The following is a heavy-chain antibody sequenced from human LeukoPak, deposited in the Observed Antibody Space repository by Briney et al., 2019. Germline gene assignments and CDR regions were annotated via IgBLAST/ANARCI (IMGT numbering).Heavy chain of an antibody. D-gene: IGHD2-2*01. CDR2: IRSKAYGGTT. J-gene: IGHJ4*02. Sequence: GGSLRLSCTASGFTFGDYAMSWVRQAPGKGLEWVGFIRSKAYGGTTEYAASVKGRFTISRDDSKSIAYLQMNSLKTEDTAVYYCTTSEVWYQLLIPFDYWGQGTLVTVSS. CDR1: GFTFGDYA. CDR3: TTSEVWYQLLIPFDY. V-gene: IGHV3-49*04.